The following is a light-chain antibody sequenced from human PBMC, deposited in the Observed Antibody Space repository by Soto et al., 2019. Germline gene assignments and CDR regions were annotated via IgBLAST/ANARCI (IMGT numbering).Light chain of an antibody. CDR3: RQYNSYLYT. J-gene: IGKJ2*01. CDR1: QTISSW. CDR2: KAS. Sequence: PSTLSGSVGDRVTITCRASQTISSWLAWYQQKPGKAPKLLIYKASTLKSGVPSRFSGSGSGTEFTLTISSLQPDDFATYYCRQYNSYLYTFGQGTKVDIK. V-gene: IGKV1-5*03.